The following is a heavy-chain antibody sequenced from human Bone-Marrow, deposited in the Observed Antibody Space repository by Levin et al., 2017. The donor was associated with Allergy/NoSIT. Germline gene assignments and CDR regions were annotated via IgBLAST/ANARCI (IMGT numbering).Heavy chain of an antibody. Sequence: ETLSLTCAASGFTFDDYGMSWVRQAPGKGLEWVSGINWNGGSTGYADSVKGRFTISRDNAKNSLYLQMNSLRAEDTALYYCARVGSGGGYYWGQGTLVTVSS. CDR2: INWNGGST. J-gene: IGHJ4*02. CDR1: GFTFDDYG. CDR3: ARVGSGGGYY. D-gene: IGHD3-10*01. V-gene: IGHV3-20*04.